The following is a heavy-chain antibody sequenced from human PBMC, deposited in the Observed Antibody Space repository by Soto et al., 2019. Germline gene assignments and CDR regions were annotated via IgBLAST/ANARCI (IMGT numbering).Heavy chain of an antibody. CDR2: IKQDGSEK. Sequence: EVQLVESGGGLVQPGGSLRLSCAASGFTFSSYWMSWVRQAPGKGLEWVANIKQDGSEKYYVDSVKGRFTISRDNAKNSLDLQMNSLRAEDTAGYYCERDPGSGWYGNHYFHYWGQGTLVTVSS. D-gene: IGHD6-19*01. V-gene: IGHV3-7*01. CDR1: GFTFSSYW. J-gene: IGHJ4*02. CDR3: ERDPGSGWYGNHYFHY.